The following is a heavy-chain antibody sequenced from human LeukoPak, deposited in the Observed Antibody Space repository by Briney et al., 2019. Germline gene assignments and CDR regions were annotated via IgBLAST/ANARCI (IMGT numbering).Heavy chain of an antibody. CDR1: GYTFINYG. V-gene: IGHV1-18*04. D-gene: IGHD4-17*01. Sequence: GASVKVSCKASGYTFINYGITWVRQAPGQGLEWMGWINADNGNTNYAQILQGRVTMTTDTSTSTAYMELRGLRSDDTAVYYCARLTPADYGYYHYYNMDVWGTGTTVTVSS. J-gene: IGHJ6*04. CDR3: ARLTPADYGYYHYYNMDV. CDR2: INADNGNT.